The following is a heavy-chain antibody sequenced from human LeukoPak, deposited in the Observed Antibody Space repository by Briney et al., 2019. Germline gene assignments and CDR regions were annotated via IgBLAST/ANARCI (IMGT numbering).Heavy chain of an antibody. CDR3: ARSPGGGFDI. V-gene: IGHV4-59*01. Sequence: PSETLSLTCTVSGGSITNYYGGWLRQTPGKGLELIGYIYYSGTTNYNPSLKSRVNISVDTSKKQFSLRLTSVTAADTAVYYCARSPGGGFDIWGQGTMVTVSS. CDR1: GGSITNYY. CDR2: IYYSGTT. J-gene: IGHJ3*02. D-gene: IGHD2-15*01.